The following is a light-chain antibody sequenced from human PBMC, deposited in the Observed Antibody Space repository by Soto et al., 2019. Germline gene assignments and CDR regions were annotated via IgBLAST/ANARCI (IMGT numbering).Light chain of an antibody. CDR2: GAS. CDR1: QSVSSTY. Sequence: EIVLTQSPGTLSLSPGERATLSCRASQSVSSTYLAWYQQKPGQAPRLLIYGASSRAPGIPDRFSGSGSGTDFTLTISRLEPEDFVVYYCQQYGSSPVTFGQGTKVEIK. J-gene: IGKJ1*01. V-gene: IGKV3-20*01. CDR3: QQYGSSPVT.